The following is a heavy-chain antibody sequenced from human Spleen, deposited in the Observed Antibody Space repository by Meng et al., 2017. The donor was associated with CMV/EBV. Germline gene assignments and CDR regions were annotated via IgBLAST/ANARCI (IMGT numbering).Heavy chain of an antibody. CDR2: IKQDGSEK. CDR1: GFTFSSYW. J-gene: IGHJ4*02. Sequence: GESLKISCAASGFTFSSYWMSWVRQAPGKGLEWVANIKQDGSEKYYVDSVKGRFTISRDNAKNSLYLQMNSLRAEDTAVYYCARGLRFLEWLGDLFDYWGQGTLVTVSS. D-gene: IGHD3-3*01. CDR3: ARGLRFLEWLGDLFDY. V-gene: IGHV3-7*01.